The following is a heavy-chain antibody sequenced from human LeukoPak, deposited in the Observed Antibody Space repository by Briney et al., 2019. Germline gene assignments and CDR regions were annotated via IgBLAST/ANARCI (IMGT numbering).Heavy chain of an antibody. D-gene: IGHD5-18*01. V-gene: IGHV4-30-4*08. CDR1: GGSISSGDYY. Sequence: PSETLSLTCTVSGGSISSGDYYWSWIRQPPGKGLEWIGYIYYSGSTCYNPSLRSRVTISVDTSKNQFSLKLSSVTAADTAVYYCAGYKAKGTDWGQGTLVTVSS. CDR2: IYYSGST. CDR3: AGYKAKGTD. J-gene: IGHJ4*02.